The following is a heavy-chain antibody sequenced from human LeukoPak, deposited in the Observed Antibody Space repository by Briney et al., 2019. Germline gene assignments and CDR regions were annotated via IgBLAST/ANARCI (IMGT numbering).Heavy chain of an antibody. CDR3: AKAPPAGGWPRDYYYYGMDV. D-gene: IGHD6-19*01. CDR2: IKEDGSEK. V-gene: IGHV3-7*03. J-gene: IGHJ6*02. CDR1: GFSFSSYW. Sequence: HAGGSLRLSCTASGFSFSSYWMSWVRQAPGKGLEWVANIKEDGSEKYCVDSVKGRFTISRDNAKNSLYLQMNSLRAEDTAVYYCAKAPPAGGWPRDYYYYGMDVWGQGTTVTVSS.